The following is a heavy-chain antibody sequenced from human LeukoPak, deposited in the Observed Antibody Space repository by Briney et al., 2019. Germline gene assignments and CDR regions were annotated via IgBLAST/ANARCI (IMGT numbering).Heavy chain of an antibody. D-gene: IGHD6-19*01. Sequence: GGSLRLSCAASGFTFSSYGMHWVRQAPGKGLEWVAFIRYDGSNKYYADSVKGRFTISRDNAKNSLYLRMSSLRVEDTAVYSCARVIAVPGTPYDYYYMDVWGKGTTVTVSS. CDR3: ARVIAVPGTPYDYYYMDV. CDR2: IRYDGSNK. J-gene: IGHJ6*03. V-gene: IGHV3-30*02. CDR1: GFTFSSYG.